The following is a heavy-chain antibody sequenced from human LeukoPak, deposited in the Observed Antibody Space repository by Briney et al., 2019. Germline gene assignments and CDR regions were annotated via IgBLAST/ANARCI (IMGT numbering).Heavy chain of an antibody. Sequence: SETLSLTCTVSGGSISTYYWSWVRQPPGKGLEWIGYIYYSGSTNYNPSLKSRVTISVDTSKNQFSLKLSSVTAADTAVYYCARVYYSSSYDYWYFDLWGRGTLVTVSS. J-gene: IGHJ2*01. CDR3: ARVYYSSSYDYWYFDL. V-gene: IGHV4-59*01. CDR1: GGSISTYY. CDR2: IYYSGST. D-gene: IGHD6-13*01.